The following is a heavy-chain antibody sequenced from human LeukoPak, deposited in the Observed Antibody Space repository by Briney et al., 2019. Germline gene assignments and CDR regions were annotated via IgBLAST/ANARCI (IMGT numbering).Heavy chain of an antibody. CDR1: GGSISSYY. CDR3: ARDYGEVTFDY. Sequence: SGTLSLTCTVAGGSISSYYLNWIRQPPGKVMEGIGYIYYSGSTNYNPSLKSRVTISVDTSKNHFSLKLSSVTAADTAVYYCARDYGEVTFDYWGQGTLVTVSS. D-gene: IGHD2-21*02. V-gene: IGHV4-59*01. CDR2: IYYSGST. J-gene: IGHJ4*02.